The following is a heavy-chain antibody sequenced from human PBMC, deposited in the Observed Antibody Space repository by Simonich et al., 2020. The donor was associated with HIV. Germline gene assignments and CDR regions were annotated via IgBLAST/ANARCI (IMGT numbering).Heavy chain of an antibody. D-gene: IGHD2-2*01. Sequence: QVQLQQWGAGLLKPSETLSLTCAVYGGSFSGYYWSWIRQPPGKGLEWLGEINHSGSTNDNPSLKSRVTISVDTSKNQFSLKLSSVTAADTAVYYCARGFYQRLYYFDYWGQGTLVTVSS. J-gene: IGHJ4*02. V-gene: IGHV4-34*01. CDR2: INHSGST. CDR1: GGSFSGYY. CDR3: ARGFYQRLYYFDY.